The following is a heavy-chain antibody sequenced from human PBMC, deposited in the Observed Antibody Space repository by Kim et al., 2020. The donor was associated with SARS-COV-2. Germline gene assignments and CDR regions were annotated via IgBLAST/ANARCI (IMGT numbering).Heavy chain of an antibody. CDR3: ARTSSSLYYFDY. V-gene: IGHV3-21*01. CDR2: ISSSSSYI. D-gene: IGHD6-13*01. J-gene: IGHJ4*02. Sequence: GGSLRLSCAASGFTFSSYSMNWVRQAPGKGLEWVSSISSSSSYIYYADSVKGRFTISRDNAKNSLYLQMNSLRAEDTAVYYCARTSSSLYYFDYWGQGTLVTVSS. CDR1: GFTFSSYS.